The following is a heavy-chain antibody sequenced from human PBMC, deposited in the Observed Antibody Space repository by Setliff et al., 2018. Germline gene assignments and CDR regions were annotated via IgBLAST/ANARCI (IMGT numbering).Heavy chain of an antibody. CDR1: GYSFTSYW. D-gene: IGHD3-9*01. V-gene: IGHV5-51*01. Sequence: PGESLKISCKGSGYSFTSYWIGWVRQMPGKGLEWVGIIYPGDSDTRYSPSFQGQVTISADKSISTAYLQWSSLKASDTAMYYCARQGRPKYDILTGFAYGDAFDIWGQGTMVTVSS. J-gene: IGHJ3*02. CDR3: ARQGRPKYDILTGFAYGDAFDI. CDR2: IYPGDSDT.